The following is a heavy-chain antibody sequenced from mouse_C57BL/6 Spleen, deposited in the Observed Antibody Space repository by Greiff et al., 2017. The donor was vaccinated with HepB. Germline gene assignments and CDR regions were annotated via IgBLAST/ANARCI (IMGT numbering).Heavy chain of an antibody. V-gene: IGHV1-50*01. D-gene: IGHD4-1*01. CDR1: GYTFTSYW. Sequence: QVQLKQPGAELVKPGASVKLSCKASGYTFTSYWMQWVKQRPGQGLEWIGEIDPSDSYTNYNQKFKGKATLTVDTSSSTAYMQLSSLTSEDSAVYYCARWAGTSYYAMDYWGQGTSVTVSS. CDR2: IDPSDSYT. CDR3: ARWAGTSYYAMDY. J-gene: IGHJ4*01.